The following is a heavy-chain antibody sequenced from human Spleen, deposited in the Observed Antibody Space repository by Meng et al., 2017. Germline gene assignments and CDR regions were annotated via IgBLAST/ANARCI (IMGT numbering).Heavy chain of an antibody. CDR2: MNPNSDNT. CDR1: GYTFTSYD. CDR3: ARVGSDDAFDI. Sequence: ASVKVSCKASGYTFTSYDINWVRQASGQGLEWMGWMNPNSDNTGSAQKFQGRVTIIADKSTSTAYMELSSLRSEDTAVYYCARVGSDDAFDIWGQGTMVTVSS. D-gene: IGHD3-16*01. J-gene: IGHJ3*02. V-gene: IGHV1-8*01.